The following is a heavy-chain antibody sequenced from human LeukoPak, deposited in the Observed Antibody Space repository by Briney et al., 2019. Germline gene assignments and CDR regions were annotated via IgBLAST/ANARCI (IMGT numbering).Heavy chain of an antibody. V-gene: IGHV4-4*02. CDR3: ARGAYCTSINCYGFDY. CDR2: IYHSGTT. D-gene: IGHD2-2*01. CDR1: GGSISSSNW. Sequence: SSETLSLTCAVSGGSISSSNWWSWVRQPPGKGLEWIGEIYHSGTTNYTPSLKSRVTISVDTSKNQFSLKLSSVTAADTAVYYCARGAYCTSINCYGFDYWGQGILVTVSS. J-gene: IGHJ4*02.